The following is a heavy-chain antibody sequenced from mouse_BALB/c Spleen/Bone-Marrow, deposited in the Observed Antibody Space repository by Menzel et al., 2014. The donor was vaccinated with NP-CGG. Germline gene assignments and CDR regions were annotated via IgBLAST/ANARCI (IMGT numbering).Heavy chain of an antibody. Sequence: EVKLVESGGDLVKPGGSLKLSCAASGFTFSTYGMSWVRQAPDKRLEWVATISSGGSYTYYPDSVKGRFTISRDNAKNTLYLQMSSLKSEDTAMYYCARQGGCFDYWGQGTTLTVSS. CDR1: GFTFSTYG. J-gene: IGHJ2*01. CDR2: ISSGGSYT. V-gene: IGHV5-6*01. D-gene: IGHD3-3*01. CDR3: ARQGGCFDY.